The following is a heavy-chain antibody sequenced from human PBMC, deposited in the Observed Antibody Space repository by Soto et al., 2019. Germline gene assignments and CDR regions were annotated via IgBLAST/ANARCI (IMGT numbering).Heavy chain of an antibody. CDR3: AAELGFVKLSVV. J-gene: IGHJ6*02. Sequence: QVQVVQSGVEVRRPGSSVKVSCKASGDTFKNCVISWVRQAPGQGLEWMGGIIPLFGTTDFAQRFQGRLTITTDESTTTAYMELSRLRSEDTATYYCAAELGFVKLSVVGGPGTTVIVSS. D-gene: IGHD7-27*01. CDR1: GDTFKNCV. V-gene: IGHV1-69*01. CDR2: IIPLFGTT.